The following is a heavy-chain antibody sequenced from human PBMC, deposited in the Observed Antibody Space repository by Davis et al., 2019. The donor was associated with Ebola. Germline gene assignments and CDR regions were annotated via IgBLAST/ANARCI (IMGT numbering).Heavy chain of an antibody. V-gene: IGHV3-21*01. CDR1: GFTFSTYS. CDR2: ISSDSDYI. CDR3: ARERAVAYFDY. Sequence: GVLKISCAASGFTFSTYSMSWVRQAPGKGLEWVSSISSDSDYIYYADSAKGRFTISRDNAKNTLYLQMNSLRAEDTAVYYCARERAVAYFDYWGQGTLVTVSS. J-gene: IGHJ4*02. D-gene: IGHD6-19*01.